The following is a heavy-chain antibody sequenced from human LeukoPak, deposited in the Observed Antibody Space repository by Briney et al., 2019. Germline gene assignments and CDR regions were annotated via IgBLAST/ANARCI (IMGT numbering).Heavy chain of an antibody. CDR2: IYHSGST. CDR1: GGSISNGSNY. V-gene: IGHV4-39*07. CDR3: ARDRDYTYYMDV. D-gene: IGHD4-11*01. J-gene: IGHJ6*03. Sequence: SETLSLTCTVSGGSISNGSNYWSWIRQPPGKGLEWIGSIYHSGSTYYNPSLKSRVTISVDTSKNQFSLKLSSVTAADTAVYYCARDRDYTYYMDVWGKGTTVTVSS.